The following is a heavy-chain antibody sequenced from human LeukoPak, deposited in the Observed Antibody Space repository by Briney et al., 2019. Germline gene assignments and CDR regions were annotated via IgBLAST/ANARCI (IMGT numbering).Heavy chain of an antibody. Sequence: GGSLRLSCAASGSIFSNYNMNWLRQAPGKGLEWVATIGTDGGYIYYADSVKGRFTISRDNAKSSLYLQMNSLRAEDTAVYYCARPYWGYYFDNWGQGTLVTVSS. J-gene: IGHJ4*02. D-gene: IGHD7-27*01. CDR2: IGTDGGYI. CDR1: GSIFSNYN. V-gene: IGHV3-21*01. CDR3: ARPYWGYYFDN.